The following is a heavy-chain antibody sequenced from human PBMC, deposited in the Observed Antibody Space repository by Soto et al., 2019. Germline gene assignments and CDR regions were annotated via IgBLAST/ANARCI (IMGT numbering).Heavy chain of an antibody. CDR1: GFTFSVYY. Sequence: GGSLRLSCAASGFTFSVYYMTWVRQAPGKGLERVASIKNDGSEQYHVDSVKGRFTISRDNAKNSVYLQMNSVRAGDTALYYCSRENWCQDYWGQGTLVTVSS. CDR2: IKNDGSEQ. CDR3: SRENWCQDY. D-gene: IGHD2-15*01. J-gene: IGHJ4*02. V-gene: IGHV3-7*03.